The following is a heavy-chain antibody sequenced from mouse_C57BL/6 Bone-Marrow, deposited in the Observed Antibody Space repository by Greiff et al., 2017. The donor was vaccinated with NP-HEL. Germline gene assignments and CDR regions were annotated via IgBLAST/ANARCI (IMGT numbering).Heavy chain of an antibody. CDR2: IYPRSGNT. J-gene: IGHJ4*01. Sequence: VQLQQSGAELARPGASVKLSCKASGYTFTSYGISWVKQRTGQGLEWIGEIYPRSGNTYYNEKFKGKATLTADKSSSTAYMELRSLTSEDSAVYFCAPITTVVATYYYAMDYWGQGTSVTVSS. CDR3: APITTVVATYYYAMDY. D-gene: IGHD1-1*01. CDR1: GYTFTSYG. V-gene: IGHV1-81*01.